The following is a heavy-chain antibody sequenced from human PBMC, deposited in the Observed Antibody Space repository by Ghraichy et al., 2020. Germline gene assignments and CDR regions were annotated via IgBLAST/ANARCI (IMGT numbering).Heavy chain of an antibody. CDR1: GFSFSTYW. D-gene: IGHD3/OR15-3a*01. CDR2: TGQDGGER. Sequence: GGSLRLSCAASGFSFSTYWMTWVRQAPGKGLEWVANTGQDGGERYYVDSVKGRFTISRDNARNSVFLQMDRLRAEDTAIYYCARNLISTSGSYAFDIWGQGTVVTVSS. V-gene: IGHV3-7*01. CDR3: ARNLISTSGSYAFDI. J-gene: IGHJ3*02.